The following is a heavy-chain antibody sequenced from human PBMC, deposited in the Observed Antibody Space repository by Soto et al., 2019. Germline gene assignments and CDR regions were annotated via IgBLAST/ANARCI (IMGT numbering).Heavy chain of an antibody. V-gene: IGHV4-59*01. CDR2: IYYSGST. J-gene: IGHJ5*02. D-gene: IGHD3-16*02. CDR3: AGRNSLASVSLNFRELSNYKWIDP. CDR1: GVSISSYY. Sequence: SETLSLTCTVSGVSISSYYWSWIRQPPGKGLEWIGYIYYSGSTNYNPSLKSRVTISVDTSKNQFSLKLSSVTAADTAVYYCAGRNSLASVSLNFRELSNYKWIDPWGPGTLVTVPS.